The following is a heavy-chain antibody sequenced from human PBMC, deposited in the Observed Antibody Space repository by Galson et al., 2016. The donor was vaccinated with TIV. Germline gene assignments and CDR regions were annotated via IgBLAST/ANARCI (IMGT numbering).Heavy chain of an antibody. CDR3: AKQETSGSEPLPVTIGLQY. J-gene: IGHJ4*02. CDR2: ISSDGTIT. D-gene: IGHD4-17*01. CDR1: GFTFKYYP. V-gene: IGHV3-30*04. Sequence: SLRLSCAASGFTFKYYPMHWVRQAPGKGLEWLAFISSDGTITTYADSVQGRFTIFRDNSKNTLYLQMNSLRDEDTATYYCAKQETSGSEPLPVTIGLQYWGQGTLVTVSS.